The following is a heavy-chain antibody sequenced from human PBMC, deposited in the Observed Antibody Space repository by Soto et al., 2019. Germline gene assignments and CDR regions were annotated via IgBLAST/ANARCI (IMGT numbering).Heavy chain of an antibody. CDR3: VHLMTAVITFGMDV. D-gene: IGHD4-17*01. J-gene: IGHJ6*02. CDR1: GFSLITTGSG. Sequence: QITLKESGPTLVEPTQTLTLTCTFSGFSLITTGSGVAWIRQPPGKALEWLALIYWDDDKRYSPSLKSRLTITKDTSKNQVVLTMTNMDPVDTGTYFCVHLMTAVITFGMDVWGQGTAVTVSS. CDR2: IYWDDDK. V-gene: IGHV2-5*02.